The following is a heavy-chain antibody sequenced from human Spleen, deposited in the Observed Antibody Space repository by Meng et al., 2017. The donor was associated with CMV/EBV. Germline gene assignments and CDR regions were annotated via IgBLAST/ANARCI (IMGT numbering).Heavy chain of an antibody. V-gene: IGHV3-21*01. CDR3: ARGAKGYCSGGSCYSGTYNWFDP. J-gene: IGHJ5*02. CDR2: ISSSSSYI. Sequence: YSMNWVRQAPGKGLEWVSSISSSSSYIYYADSVKGRFTISRDNAKNSLYLQMNSLRAEDTAVYYCARGAKGYCSGGSCYSGTYNWFDPWGQGTLVTVSS. CDR1: YS. D-gene: IGHD2-15*01.